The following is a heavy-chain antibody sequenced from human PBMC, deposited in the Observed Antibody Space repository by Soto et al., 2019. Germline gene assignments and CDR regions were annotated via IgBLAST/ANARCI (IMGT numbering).Heavy chain of an antibody. D-gene: IGHD3-9*01. J-gene: IGHJ4*02. CDR1: GYTFTRYG. Sequence: QVQLVQSGAEVKKPGASVKVSCKASGYTFTRYGICWVRQAPGQGLEWIGWISAYNANTNYAQKFQCRVTMATDTPTSTAYMGLRSLRSDAMAVNYFTRDPMTGYLQFDHWGQGTLVSVPS. CDR3: TRDPMTGYLQFDH. V-gene: IGHV1-18*03. CDR2: ISAYNANT.